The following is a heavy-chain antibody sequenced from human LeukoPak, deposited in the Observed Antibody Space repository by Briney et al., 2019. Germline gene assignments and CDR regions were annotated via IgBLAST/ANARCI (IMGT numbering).Heavy chain of an antibody. D-gene: IGHD3-3*01. J-gene: IGHJ5*02. CDR2: INGDGGTT. Sequence: GGSLRLSCAASGFTFSTYAMNWVRQAPGKGLEWVSAINGDGGTTYYADSVKGRFTISRDNSKNTMYLQMNSLRAGDTAICYCARDSGYDFRSGYVNWFDPWGQGTLVTVSS. CDR1: GFTFSTYA. CDR3: ARDSGYDFRSGYVNWFDP. V-gene: IGHV3-23*01.